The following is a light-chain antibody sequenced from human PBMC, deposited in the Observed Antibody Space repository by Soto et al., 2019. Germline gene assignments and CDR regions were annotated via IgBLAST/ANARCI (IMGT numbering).Light chain of an antibody. CDR3: LIYYDGVQV. V-gene: IGLV7-43*01. Sequence: QAVVTQEPSLTVSPGGTVTLTCASSTGTVTSDHYANWIQQKPGQAPRALIHSTTTKHSWTPVRFSGSLLGDRAALTLSGVRTEDEDEYYCLIYYDGVQVLGGGTQMT. CDR2: STT. J-gene: IGLJ2*01. CDR1: TGTVTSDHY.